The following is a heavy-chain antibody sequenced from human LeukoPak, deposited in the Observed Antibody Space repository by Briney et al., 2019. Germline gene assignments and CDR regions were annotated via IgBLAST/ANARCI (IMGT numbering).Heavy chain of an antibody. J-gene: IGHJ3*02. CDR1: GGSINSGNYY. Sequence: SETLSLTCTVSGGSINSGNYYWSWIRQPAGKGLEWIGRIYSSGTTNYNPSLKSRVTISVDTSKNHSSLELSSVTAAGTAVYYCARDVYSQGYAFDIWGQGTMVTVSS. D-gene: IGHD2-15*01. CDR3: ARDVYSQGYAFDI. CDR2: IYSSGTT. V-gene: IGHV4-61*02.